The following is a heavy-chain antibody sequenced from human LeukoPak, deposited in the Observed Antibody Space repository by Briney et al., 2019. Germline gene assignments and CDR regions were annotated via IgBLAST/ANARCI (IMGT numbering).Heavy chain of an antibody. J-gene: IGHJ5*02. CDR2: ISYDGSNK. CDR1: GFTFSSYA. CDR3: ASCGGGSCYRNNWFDP. V-gene: IGHV3-30*04. Sequence: GGSLRLSCGASGFTFSSYAMHWVRQAPGKGLEWVTVISYDGSNKYYADSVKGRFTISRDNSKNTLYLQMNSLRAEDTAVYYCASCGGGSCYRNNWFDPWGQGTLVTVSS. D-gene: IGHD2-15*01.